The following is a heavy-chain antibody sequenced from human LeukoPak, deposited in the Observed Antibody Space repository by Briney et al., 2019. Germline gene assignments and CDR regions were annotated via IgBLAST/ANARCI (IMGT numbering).Heavy chain of an antibody. Sequence: GGSLRLSCAASGFTFSSYSMNWVRQAPGKGLEWVSSISTSSIYIYYADSVKGRFTISRGNAKNSLYLQMNSLRAEDTAVYYCARGYGGNSLGYWGQGTMVTVSS. V-gene: IGHV3-21*01. CDR2: ISTSSIYI. CDR1: GFTFSSYS. CDR3: ARGYGGNSLGY. J-gene: IGHJ4*02. D-gene: IGHD4-23*01.